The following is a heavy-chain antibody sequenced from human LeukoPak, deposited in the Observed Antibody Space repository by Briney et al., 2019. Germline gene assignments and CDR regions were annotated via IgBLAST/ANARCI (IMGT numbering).Heavy chain of an antibody. CDR1: GFTFSSYW. CDR2: INSDGSST. J-gene: IGHJ4*02. Sequence: GGSLRLSCAASGFTFSSYWMHWVRQAPGKELVWVSRINSDGSSTSYADSVKGRFTISRDNSKNTLYLQMSSLRADDTAVYYCVRGTGYWGQGTLVTVSS. CDR3: VRGTGY. V-gene: IGHV3-74*01.